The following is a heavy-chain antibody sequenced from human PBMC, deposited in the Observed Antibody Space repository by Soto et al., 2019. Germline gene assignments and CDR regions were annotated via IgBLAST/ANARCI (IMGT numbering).Heavy chain of an antibody. J-gene: IGHJ6*02. D-gene: IGHD6-19*01. CDR2: IYTSASI. Sequence: SGTLRLTCGVSGSNISSYSWPWVRQAAGKGLEWIGRIYTSASINYYPSLKGRVTLSVDTSTNQVSLRLASVTAADTAIYYCARDREAGYNFYYGRAVWGQGPTVIV. CDR3: ARDREAGYNFYYGRAV. V-gene: IGHV4-4*07. CDR1: GSNISSYS.